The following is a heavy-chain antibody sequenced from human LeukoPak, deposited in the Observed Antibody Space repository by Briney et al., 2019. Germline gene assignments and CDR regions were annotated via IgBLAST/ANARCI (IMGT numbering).Heavy chain of an antibody. CDR3: ARDIYRGSSY. J-gene: IGHJ4*02. D-gene: IGHD6-13*01. CDR2: IYTSGST. Sequence: PSETLSLTCTVSGGSISSYYWSWIRQPAGKGLEWIGRIYTSGSTNYNPSLQSRVTISVDVSKNQFSLKLSSVTAADTAVYYCARDIYRGSSYWGQGTLVTVSS. V-gene: IGHV4-4*07. CDR1: GGSISSYY.